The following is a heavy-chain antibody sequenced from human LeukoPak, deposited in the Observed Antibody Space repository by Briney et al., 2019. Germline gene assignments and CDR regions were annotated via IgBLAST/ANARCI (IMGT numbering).Heavy chain of an antibody. CDR3: ARDRYYYDSRGPFDI. CDR2: INPNSGGT. D-gene: IGHD3-22*01. CDR1: GYTFTSYG. V-gene: IGHV1-2*02. J-gene: IGHJ3*02. Sequence: ASVKVSCKASGYTFTSYGISWVRQAPGQGLEWMGWINPNSGGTNYAQKFQGRVTMTRDTSISTAYMELSRLRSDDTAVYYCARDRYYYDSRGPFDIWGQGTMVTVSS.